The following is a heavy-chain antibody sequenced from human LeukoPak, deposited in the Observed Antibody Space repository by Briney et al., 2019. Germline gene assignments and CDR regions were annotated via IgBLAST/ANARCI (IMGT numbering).Heavy chain of an antibody. CDR1: GFTFGSYA. D-gene: IGHD6-6*01. CDR2: IASSGAYT. CDR3: AKDVTGIAARGTPFDY. J-gene: IGHJ4*02. Sequence: GGSLRLSCATSGFTFGSYAMTWVRQAPGKGLGWVSSIASSGAYTYYADSVKGRFTISRDNSKNTLYLQMNSLRAEDTAVYYCAKDVTGIAARGTPFDYWGQGTLVTVSS. V-gene: IGHV3-23*01.